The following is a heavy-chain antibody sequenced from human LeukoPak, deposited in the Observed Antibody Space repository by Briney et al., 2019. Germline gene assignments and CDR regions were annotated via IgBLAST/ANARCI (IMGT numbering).Heavy chain of an antibody. J-gene: IGHJ4*02. CDR3: ARESTRERPGC. CDR2: ISSSSSTI. V-gene: IGHV3-48*04. CDR1: GFTFSSYS. D-gene: IGHD1-26*01. Sequence: GGSLRLSCAASGFTFSSYSMNWVRQAPGKGLEWVSYISSSSSTIYYADSVKGRFTISRDNAKNLLYLQMSSLRAEDTAVYYCARESTRERPGCWGQGILVTVSS.